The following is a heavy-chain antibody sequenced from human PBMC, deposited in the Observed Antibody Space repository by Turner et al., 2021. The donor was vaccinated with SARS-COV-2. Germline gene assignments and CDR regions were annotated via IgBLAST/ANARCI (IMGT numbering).Heavy chain of an antibody. CDR1: AYTFTGYY. Sequence: QVQLVQSRAEVKKPGDSVQVSCMASAYTFTGYYMHWVRQAPGQGLEWMGWINPNSGGTIYAQKFQGRVTMTRDTSVSTAYMELSRLRSDDTAVYYCARQATAMFTGPRPATAAGFDPWGQGTLVTVSS. CDR3: ARQATAMFTGPRPATAAGFDP. V-gene: IGHV1-2*02. J-gene: IGHJ5*02. CDR2: INPNSGGT. D-gene: IGHD5-18*01.